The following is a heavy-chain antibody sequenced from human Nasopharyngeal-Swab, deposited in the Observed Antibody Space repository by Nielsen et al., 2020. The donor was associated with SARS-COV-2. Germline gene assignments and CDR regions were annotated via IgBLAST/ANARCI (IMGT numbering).Heavy chain of an antibody. CDR1: GGTFSSYA. CDR2: IIPIFGTA. CDR3: ARGYSGYGYYFDY. Sequence: SLKVSCKASGGTFSSYAISWVRQAPGQGLEWMGGIIPIFGTANYAQKFQGRVTITADESTSTAYMELSSLRSEDTAVYYCARGYSGYGYYFDYWGQGTLVTVSS. V-gene: IGHV1-69*13. J-gene: IGHJ4*02. D-gene: IGHD5-12*01.